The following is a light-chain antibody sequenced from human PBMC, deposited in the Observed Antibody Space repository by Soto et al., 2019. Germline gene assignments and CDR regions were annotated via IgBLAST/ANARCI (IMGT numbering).Light chain of an antibody. CDR1: QDSRNE. V-gene: IGKV1-17*01. J-gene: IGKJ2*01. Sequence: DIQMTQSPSSLSASVGDRVTITCRACQDSRNELGWHQQKPGKAPKRLIYSASSLQSGVPSRFSGSGSGTEFTLTISSLQPEDFAPYYCLQHKSYPYTLGQGTKLEIK. CDR2: SAS. CDR3: LQHKSYPYT.